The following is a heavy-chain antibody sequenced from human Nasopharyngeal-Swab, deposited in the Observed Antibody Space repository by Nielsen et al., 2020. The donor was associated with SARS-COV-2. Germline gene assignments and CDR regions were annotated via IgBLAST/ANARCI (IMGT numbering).Heavy chain of an antibody. CDR1: GGSFSGYY. D-gene: IGHD2-21*02. Sequence: SQTLSLTCAVYGGSFSGYYWSWIRQPPGKGLEWIGEINHSGSTNYNPSLKSRVTISVDTSKNQFSLKLSSVTAADTAVYYCASYCGGDCHAFDYWGQGTLVTVSS. J-gene: IGHJ4*02. CDR3: ASYCGGDCHAFDY. V-gene: IGHV4-34*01. CDR2: INHSGST.